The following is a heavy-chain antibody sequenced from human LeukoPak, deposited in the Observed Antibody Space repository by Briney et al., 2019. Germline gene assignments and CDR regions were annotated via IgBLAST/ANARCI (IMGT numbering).Heavy chain of an antibody. CDR1: GYTFTGYY. V-gene: IGHV1-2*02. CDR2: IYPNSGAT. J-gene: IGHJ4*02. CDR3: ARDLDSSGYFDY. Sequence: ASVKVSCKASGYTFTGYYMHWVRQAPGQGLEWMGWIYPNSGATKYAQKFQGRVTMTRDTSISTAYMELSSLRSEDTAVYYCARDLDSSGYFDYWGQGTLVTVSS. D-gene: IGHD3-22*01.